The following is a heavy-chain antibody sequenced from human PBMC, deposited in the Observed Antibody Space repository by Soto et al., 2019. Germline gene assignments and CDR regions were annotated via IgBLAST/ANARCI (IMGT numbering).Heavy chain of an antibody. Sequence: GGSLRLSCAASGFTFSDYYMSWIRQAPGKGLEWVSYISSSGSTIYYADSVKGRFTISRDNAKNSLYLQMNSLRAEDTAVYYCATSIAVAGSYLQYFQHWGQGTLVTVSS. V-gene: IGHV3-11*01. J-gene: IGHJ1*01. CDR2: ISSSGSTI. CDR1: GFTFSDYY. CDR3: ATSIAVAGSYLQYFQH. D-gene: IGHD6-19*01.